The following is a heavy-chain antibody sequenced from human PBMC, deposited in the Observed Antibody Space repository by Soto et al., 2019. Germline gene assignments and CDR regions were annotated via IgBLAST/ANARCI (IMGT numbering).Heavy chain of an antibody. CDR2: INHSGST. CDR1: GGSFSGYY. Sequence: SETLSLTCAVYGGSFSGYYWSWIRQPPGKGLEWIGEINHSGSTNYNPSLKSRVTISVDTSKNQFSLKLSSVTAADTAVYYCARRDRITMVRGVIRNNWFDPWDQGTLVTVSS. V-gene: IGHV4-34*01. J-gene: IGHJ5*02. D-gene: IGHD3-10*01. CDR3: ARRDRITMVRGVIRNNWFDP.